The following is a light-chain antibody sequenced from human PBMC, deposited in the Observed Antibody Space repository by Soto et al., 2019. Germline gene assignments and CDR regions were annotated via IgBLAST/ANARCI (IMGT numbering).Light chain of an antibody. V-gene: IGKV3-11*01. CDR2: DAS. Sequence: VVLSQSPRAVSLSPGERATLSCRASQSVSSYLAWYQQKPGQAPRLLIYDASNRATGIPARFSGSGSGTDFTLTISSLEPEDFAVYYCQQRTNWPPLTFGGRTKAEI. CDR3: QQRTNWPPLT. CDR1: QSVSSY. J-gene: IGKJ4*02.